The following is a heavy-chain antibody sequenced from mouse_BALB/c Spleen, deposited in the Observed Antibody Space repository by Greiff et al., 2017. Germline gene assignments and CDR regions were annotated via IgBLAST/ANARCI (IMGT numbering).Heavy chain of an antibody. CDR2: IDPANGNT. V-gene: IGHV14-3*02. Sequence: EVQRVESGAELVKPGASVKLSCTASGFNIKDTYMHWVKQRPEQGLEWIGRIDPANGNTKYDPKFQGKATITADTSSNTAYLQLSSLTSEDTAVYYCARDLFDYWGQGTTLTVSS. J-gene: IGHJ2*01. CDR1: GFNIKDTY. D-gene: IGHD5-1*01. CDR3: ARDLFDY.